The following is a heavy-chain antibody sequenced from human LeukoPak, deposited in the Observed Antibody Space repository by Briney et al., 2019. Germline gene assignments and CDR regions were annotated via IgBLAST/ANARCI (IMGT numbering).Heavy chain of an antibody. J-gene: IGHJ4*02. D-gene: IGHD5-24*01. Sequence: PGGSLRLSRVASAFTFKTYTLNWVRQTPGKGLERVSYINTAGNLINYADSVRGRFTISRDNAKNSLFLYMNSLTPEDTAVYYCARTVEGHFDFRGQGTLVTVSS. CDR2: INTAGNLI. V-gene: IGHV3-21*06. CDR1: AFTFKTYT. CDR3: ARTVEGHFDF.